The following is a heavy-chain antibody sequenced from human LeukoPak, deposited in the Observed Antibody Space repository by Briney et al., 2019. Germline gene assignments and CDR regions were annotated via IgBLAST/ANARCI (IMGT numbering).Heavy chain of an antibody. CDR1: GGTFSSYA. J-gene: IGHJ4*02. D-gene: IGHD6-6*01. Sequence: SVKVSCKASGGTFSSYAISWVRQAPGQGLEWMGRIIPIFGIANYAQKLQGRVTITADKSTSTAYMELSSLRSEDTAVYYCARDRDSSSSPDYYFDYWGQGTLVTVSS. CDR2: IIPIFGIA. CDR3: ARDRDSSSSPDYYFDY. V-gene: IGHV1-69*04.